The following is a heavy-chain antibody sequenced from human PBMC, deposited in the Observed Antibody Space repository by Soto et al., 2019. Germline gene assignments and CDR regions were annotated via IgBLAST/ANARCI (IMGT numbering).Heavy chain of an antibody. J-gene: IGHJ6*02. CDR1: GYTFSNYD. CDR2: INHNKGDT. CDR3: ARGAVGASTVADIMNPSRHHYTMDV. Sequence: ASVKVSCKASGYTFSNYDINWVRQAPGQGLEWMGWINHNKGDTASAQKFQGRVTMSWNTSINTAYLELTGLTSEDTAVYHCARGAVGASTVADIMNPSRHHYTMDVWGPGTTVTVSS. D-gene: IGHD1-1*01. V-gene: IGHV1-8*01.